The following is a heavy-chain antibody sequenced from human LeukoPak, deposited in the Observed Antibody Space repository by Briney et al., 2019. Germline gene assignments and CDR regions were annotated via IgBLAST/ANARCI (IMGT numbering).Heavy chain of an antibody. Sequence: GGSLRLSCVASGFTFSSYAMHWVRQAPGKGLEWVAVIPYDESNKNYADSVKGRFTISRDNSKNTLYLQMNSLRAEDTAVYYCARASSGWSLGYFDYWGQGTLVTVSS. V-gene: IGHV3-30*04. CDR2: IPYDESNK. D-gene: IGHD6-19*01. J-gene: IGHJ4*02. CDR3: ARASSGWSLGYFDY. CDR1: GFTFSSYA.